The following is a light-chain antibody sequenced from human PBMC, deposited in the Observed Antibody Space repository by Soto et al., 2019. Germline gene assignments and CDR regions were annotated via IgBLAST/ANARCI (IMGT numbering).Light chain of an antibody. J-gene: IGKJ2*01. CDR3: QQRDYTPYT. V-gene: IGKV1-39*01. CDR1: QSISTF. CDR2: AAS. Sequence: DIQMTQSPSSLSASVGDRVTINCRASQSISTFLNWYQQKPGQAPKVLISAASTLQSGVPSRFSGRGSGTDFTLTISSLQPEDFATFYCQQRDYTPYTFGQGTTLETK.